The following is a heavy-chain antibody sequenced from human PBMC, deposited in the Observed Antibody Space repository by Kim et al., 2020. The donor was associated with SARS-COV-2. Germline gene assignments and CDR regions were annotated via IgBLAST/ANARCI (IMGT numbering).Heavy chain of an antibody. CDR3: TRVDYYDSSGYYWGLGYFDY. CDR2: IRSKAYGGTT. V-gene: IGHV3-49*04. CDR1: GFTFGDYA. Sequence: GGSLRLSCTASGFTFGDYAMSWVRQAPGKGLEWVGFIRSKAYGGTTEYAASVKGRFTISRDDSKSIAYLQMNSLKTEDTAVYYCTRVDYYDSSGYYWGLGYFDYWGQGTLVTVSS. D-gene: IGHD3-22*01. J-gene: IGHJ4*02.